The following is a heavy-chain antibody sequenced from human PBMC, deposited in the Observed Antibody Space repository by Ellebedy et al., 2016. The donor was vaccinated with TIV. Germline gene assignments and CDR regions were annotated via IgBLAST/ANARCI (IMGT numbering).Heavy chain of an antibody. Sequence: SETLSLTCTVSGGSISSSSYYWGWIRQPPGKGLEWIGEINHSGSTNYNPSLKSRVSISVDTSKNQFFLKLNSVTAADTAVYYCASYASRGVYWYFDLWGRGTLVTVSS. D-gene: IGHD6-13*01. J-gene: IGHJ2*01. CDR1: GGSISSSSYY. V-gene: IGHV4-39*07. CDR3: ASYASRGVYWYFDL. CDR2: INHSGST.